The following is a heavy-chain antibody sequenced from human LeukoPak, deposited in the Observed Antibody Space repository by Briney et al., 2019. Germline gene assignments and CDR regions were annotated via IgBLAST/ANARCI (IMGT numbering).Heavy chain of an antibody. V-gene: IGHV4-61*02. CDR2: IYTSGST. CDR3: ARDRITMVRGANYFDY. J-gene: IGHJ4*02. CDR1: GGSINSGDYY. D-gene: IGHD3-10*01. Sequence: PSQTLSLTCTVSGGSINSGDYYWSWIRQPAGKGLEWIGRIYTSGSTNYNPSLKSRVTMSVDTSKNQFSLKLSSVTAADTAVYYCARDRITMVRGANYFDYWGQGTLVTVSS.